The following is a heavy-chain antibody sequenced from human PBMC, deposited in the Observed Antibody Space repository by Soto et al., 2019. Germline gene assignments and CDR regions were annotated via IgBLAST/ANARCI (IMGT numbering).Heavy chain of an antibody. CDR3: ARDGYTFALSV. CDR2: IDSDAKT. Sequence: GGSLRLSCVASGFSVSSYDMSWVRQAPGKGLEWVSGIDSDAKTFYADSVNGRFTISRHTSENTLFLQINNLRAEDTAVYFCARDGYTFALSVWGQGTQVTVPS. V-gene: IGHV3-53*01. J-gene: IGHJ4*02. D-gene: IGHD3-16*01. CDR1: GFSVSSYD.